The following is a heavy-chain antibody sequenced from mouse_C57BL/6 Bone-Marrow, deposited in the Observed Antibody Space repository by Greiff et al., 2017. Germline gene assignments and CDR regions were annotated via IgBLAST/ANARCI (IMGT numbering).Heavy chain of an antibody. D-gene: IGHD1-1*01. Sequence: QVQLQQPGAELVRPGTSVKLSCKASGYTFTSYWMHWVKQRPGQGLEWIGVIDPYDSNTNYNHKFKSKATLTVDKSSSTAYRQLSSRTSEDSAVYYCARRTTGRGDYWGQGTTLTVSS. CDR2: IDPYDSNT. CDR3: ARRTTGRGDY. V-gene: IGHV1-59*01. CDR1: GYTFTSYW. J-gene: IGHJ2*01.